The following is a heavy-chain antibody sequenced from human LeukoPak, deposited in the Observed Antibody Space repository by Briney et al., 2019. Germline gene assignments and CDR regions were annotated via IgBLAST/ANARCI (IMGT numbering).Heavy chain of an antibody. V-gene: IGHV3-23*01. CDR2: IHSTGDST. Sequence: GGSLRLSCAASGFTFSSYAMNWVRQAPGKGLEWVSAIHSTGDSTFYADSVKGRFTISRDNSKNTLYLRMNSLRAEDTAAYYCARGVYSGTYYSDYWGQGTLVTVSS. CDR3: ARGVYSGTYYSDY. D-gene: IGHD1-26*01. J-gene: IGHJ4*02. CDR1: GFTFSSYA.